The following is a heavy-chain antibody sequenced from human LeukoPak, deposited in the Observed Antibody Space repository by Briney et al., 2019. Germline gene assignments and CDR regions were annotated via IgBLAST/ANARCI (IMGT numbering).Heavy chain of an antibody. D-gene: IGHD1-26*01. CDR2: ISGSGGST. Sequence: GGTLRLSCAASGFTFSSYGMSWGRQAPGKGLEWVSTISGSGGSTYYADSVKGRGTISRDYSKNTLYLQMNSLKAEDTAVYYCTTDPLVGATPNYYYYYYMDVWGKGTTVTVSS. CDR1: GFTFSSYG. V-gene: IGHV3-23*01. CDR3: TTDPLVGATPNYYYYYYMDV. J-gene: IGHJ6*03.